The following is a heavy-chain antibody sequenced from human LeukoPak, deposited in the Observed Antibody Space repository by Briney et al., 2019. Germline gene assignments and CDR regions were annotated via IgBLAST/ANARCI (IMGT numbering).Heavy chain of an antibody. V-gene: IGHV4-59*08. Sequence: SETLSLTCTVSGGSISSYYWSWIRQPPGKGLEWIGYIYYSGSTNYNPSLKSRVTISVDTSKNQFSLKLSSVTAADTAVYYCARNQRGSAITSDYWGQGTLVTVSS. CDR3: ARNQRGSAITSDY. D-gene: IGHD5-18*01. CDR2: IYYSGST. CDR1: GGSISSYY. J-gene: IGHJ4*02.